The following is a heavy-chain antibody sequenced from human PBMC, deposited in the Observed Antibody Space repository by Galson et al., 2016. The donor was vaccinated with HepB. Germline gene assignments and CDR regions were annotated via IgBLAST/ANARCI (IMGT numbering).Heavy chain of an antibody. CDR3: AREVRYSPSGGMDV. J-gene: IGHJ6*02. D-gene: IGHD3-9*01. Sequence: CAISGDSVSSSTAAWIWIRQSPSRGLEWLGRTYYRSKWYNDYAVSVKSRITINPDTSKNQFSLQLSSVTPEDPAVYYCAREVRYSPSGGMDVWGHGTTVTVAS. CDR1: GDSVSSSTAA. CDR2: TYYRSKWYN. V-gene: IGHV6-1*01.